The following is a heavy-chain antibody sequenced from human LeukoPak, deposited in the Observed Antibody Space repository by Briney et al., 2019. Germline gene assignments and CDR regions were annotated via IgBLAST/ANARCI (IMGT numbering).Heavy chain of an antibody. CDR3: ARDWTGWSFDP. Sequence: EGSLRLSCAASGFTFSNHEMNWVRQAPGKGLEWISYISDSGSTIYYSDSVKGRFTISRDNAKNSLYLQMNSLRAEDTAVYYCARDWTGWSFDPWGQGTLVTVSS. J-gene: IGHJ5*02. D-gene: IGHD3/OR15-3a*01. CDR2: ISDSGSTI. CDR1: GFTFSNHE. V-gene: IGHV3-48*03.